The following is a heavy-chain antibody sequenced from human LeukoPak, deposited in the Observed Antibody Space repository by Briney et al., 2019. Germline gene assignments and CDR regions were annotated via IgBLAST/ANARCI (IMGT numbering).Heavy chain of an antibody. D-gene: IGHD2-15*01. CDR2: ISYDGSNK. CDR1: GFTFSSYA. CDR3: AKDLMSVVVAAIPTGPDY. J-gene: IGHJ4*02. V-gene: IGHV3-30*04. Sequence: GGSLRLSCVASGFTFSSYAMHWVRQAPGKGLEWVAVISYDGSNKYYADSVKGRFTISRDNSKNTLYLQMNSLRAEDTAVYYCAKDLMSVVVAAIPTGPDYWGQGTLVTVSS.